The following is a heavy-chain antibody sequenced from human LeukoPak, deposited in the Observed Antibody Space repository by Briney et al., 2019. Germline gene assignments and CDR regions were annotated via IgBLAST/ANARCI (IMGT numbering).Heavy chain of an antibody. CDR2: ISSSGVTT. V-gene: IGHV3-23*01. D-gene: IGHD5-24*01. CDR3: ARGVVLGGYNRYAYDY. Sequence: PGGSLRLSCAASGFTFNNYAVSWVRQAPGQGLEWVSSISSSGVTTYYADSVKGRFTISRDNSKNTLYLQMNSLRAEDTAVYYCARGVVLGGYNRYAYDYWGQGTLVTVSS. CDR1: GFTFNNYA. J-gene: IGHJ4*02.